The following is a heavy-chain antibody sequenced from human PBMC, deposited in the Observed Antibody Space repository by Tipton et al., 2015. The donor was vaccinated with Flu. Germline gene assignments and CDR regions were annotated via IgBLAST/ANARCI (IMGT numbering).Heavy chain of an antibody. CDR3: ARDVRDYSRSFDP. D-gene: IGHD4-11*01. CDR2: IYHSGST. J-gene: IGHJ5*02. V-gene: IGHV4-38-2*02. Sequence: TLSLTCTVSGYSISSGYYWGWIRQPPGKGLEWIGSIYHSGSTYYNPSLKSRVTISVDTSKNQFSLKLSSVTAADTAVYYCARDVRDYSRSFDPWGQGTLVTVSS. CDR1: GYSISSGYY.